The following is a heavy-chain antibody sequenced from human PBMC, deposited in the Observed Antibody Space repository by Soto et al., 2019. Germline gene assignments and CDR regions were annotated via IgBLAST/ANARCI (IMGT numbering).Heavy chain of an antibody. J-gene: IGHJ4*02. V-gene: IGHV4-59*08. CDR2: IYYSGST. CDR1: GGSISSYY. Sequence: SETLSLTCTVSGGSISSYYWSWIRQPPGKGLEWIGYIYYSGSTNYNPSLKSRVTISVDTSKNQFSLKLSSVTAADTAVYYCARSAWLRPFDYWGQGTLVTVSS. CDR3: ARSAWLRPFDY. D-gene: IGHD5-12*01.